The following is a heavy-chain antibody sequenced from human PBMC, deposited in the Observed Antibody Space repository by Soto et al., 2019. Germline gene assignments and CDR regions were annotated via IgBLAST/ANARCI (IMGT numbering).Heavy chain of an antibody. Sequence: PGGSLRLSCAASGFTFSRYSMHWVRQAPGKGLEYVAGISSNGESSYVADSVKDRFTISRDNSNNTLYLQMGSLRPEDMAIFFCARGSSYDYDVPGGWGPQFDHWGQGALVTVSS. J-gene: IGHJ4*02. CDR2: ISSNGESS. V-gene: IGHV3-64*02. D-gene: IGHD5-12*01. CDR1: GFTFSRYS. CDR3: ARGSSYDYDVPGGWGPQFDH.